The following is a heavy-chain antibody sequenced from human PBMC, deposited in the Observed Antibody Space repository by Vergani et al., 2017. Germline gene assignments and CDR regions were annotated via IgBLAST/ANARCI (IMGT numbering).Heavy chain of an antibody. CDR3: AKESAYFESGGYYYLDY. Sequence: EVQVLESGGGLVQPGGSLRLSCAASGFIFRSSAMNWVRQAPGKGLEWVSSITGSASTTYYADSVKGRFAISRDNSKNTLYLQMNSLRADDTAVYYCAKESAYFESGGYYYLDYWGQGTPVTVSS. V-gene: IGHV3-23*01. J-gene: IGHJ4*02. CDR2: ITGSASTT. D-gene: IGHD3-22*01. CDR1: GFIFRSSA.